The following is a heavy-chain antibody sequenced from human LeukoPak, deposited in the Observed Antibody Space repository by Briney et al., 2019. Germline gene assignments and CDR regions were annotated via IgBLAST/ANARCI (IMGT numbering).Heavy chain of an antibody. J-gene: IGHJ6*02. Sequence: GESLKISCKGSGYSFTSYWIGWVRQMPGKGLEWMGIIYPGDSDTRYSPSFQGQVTISADKSISTAYLQWSSLKASDTAMYYCARSPRITMIVVVITMNYYGMDVWGQGTTVTVSS. CDR1: GYSFTSYW. D-gene: IGHD3-22*01. V-gene: IGHV5-51*01. CDR2: IYPGDSDT. CDR3: ARSPRITMIVVVITMNYYGMDV.